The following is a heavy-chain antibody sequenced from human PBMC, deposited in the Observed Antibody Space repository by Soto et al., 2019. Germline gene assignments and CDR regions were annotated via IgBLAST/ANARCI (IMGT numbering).Heavy chain of an antibody. V-gene: IGHV3-21*01. CDR2: ISSSSSYI. CDR1: GFTFSSYS. D-gene: IGHD6-19*01. Sequence: GGSLRLSCAASGFTFSSYSMNWVRQAPGKGLEWVSSISSSSSYIYYADSVKGRFTISRDNAKNSLYLQMNSLRAEDTAVYYCAREPPLIAVAGIWGQGTLVTVSS. CDR3: AREPPLIAVAGI. J-gene: IGHJ4*02.